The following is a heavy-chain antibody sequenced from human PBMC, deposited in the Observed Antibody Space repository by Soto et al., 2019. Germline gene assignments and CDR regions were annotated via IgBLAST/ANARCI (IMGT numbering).Heavy chain of an antibody. Sequence: SLRLSCAASGFTFSSYGMHWVRQAPGKGLEWVAVISYDGSNKYYADSLKSRVTISVDTSKNQFSLKLSSVTAADTAVYYCARDWPQGTRNNWFDPWGQGTLVTVSS. J-gene: IGHJ5*02. D-gene: IGHD1-1*01. CDR2: ISYDGSNK. V-gene: IGHV3-30*03. CDR3: ARDWPQGTRNNWFDP. CDR1: GFTFSSYG.